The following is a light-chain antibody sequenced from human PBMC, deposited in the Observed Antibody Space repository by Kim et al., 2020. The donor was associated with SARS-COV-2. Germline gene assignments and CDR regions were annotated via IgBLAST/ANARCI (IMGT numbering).Light chain of an antibody. CDR1: SLRSYY. CDR3: NSRDSNDNVV. CDR2: GKT. Sequence: AWGQTVRITCQRDSLRSYYATWYQHKPGQAPMVVIYGKTNRPSGIPDRFSGSSSGNTASLTITGTQAGDEADYYCNSRDSNDNVVFGGGTQLTVL. V-gene: IGLV3-19*01. J-gene: IGLJ2*01.